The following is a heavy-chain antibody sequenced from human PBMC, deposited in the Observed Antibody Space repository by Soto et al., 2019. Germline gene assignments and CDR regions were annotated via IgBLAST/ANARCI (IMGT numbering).Heavy chain of an antibody. J-gene: IGHJ5*02. D-gene: IGHD1-7*01. V-gene: IGHV4-31*03. Sequence: QVQLQEAGQGLVKPSQTLSLTCTVSGGSISSGGYYWSWIRQHPGKGLEWIGYIYYSGSTYYNPSLKGRVTRSIDTSKNQFSMKLSSVTAADTAVYYCAGLSGSGTTAWGQGTLVTVSS. CDR3: AGLSGSGTTA. CDR1: GGSISSGGYY. CDR2: IYYSGST.